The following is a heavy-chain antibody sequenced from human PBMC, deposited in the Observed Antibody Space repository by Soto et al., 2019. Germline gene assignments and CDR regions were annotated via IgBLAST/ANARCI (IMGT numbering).Heavy chain of an antibody. V-gene: IGHV3-23*01. CDR2: ISGSGSST. CDR3: ALFPYYYDSSGYYYGTGMDV. D-gene: IGHD3-22*01. CDR1: GFTFSSYA. J-gene: IGHJ6*02. Sequence: GGSLGLSCAASGFTFSSYAMSWVRQAPGKGLEWVSAISGSGSSTYYADSVKGRFTISRDNAKNTLYLQMNSLRAEDTAVYYCALFPYYYDSSGYYYGTGMDVWGQGTTVTVSS.